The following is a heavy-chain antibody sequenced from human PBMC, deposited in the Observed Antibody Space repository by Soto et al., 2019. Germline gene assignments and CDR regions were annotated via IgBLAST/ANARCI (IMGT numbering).Heavy chain of an antibody. CDR3: AKNSGWFNT. V-gene: IGHV3-23*01. CDR1: GFPFSTTD. Sequence: PGGSLRLSCAASGFPFSTTDMSWVRQAPGKGLEWVSTIGGSGETTYYADSVKGRFTISRDNSKNTLCLQMNSLRADDTALYYCAKNSGWFNTWGQGALVTVSS. CDR2: IGGSGETT. D-gene: IGHD3-10*01. J-gene: IGHJ5*02.